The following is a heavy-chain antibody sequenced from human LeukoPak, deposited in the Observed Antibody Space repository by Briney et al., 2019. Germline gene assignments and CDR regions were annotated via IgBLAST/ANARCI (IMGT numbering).Heavy chain of an antibody. CDR3: AKDMDASATNNPFDH. CDR1: GFTFEDYA. D-gene: IGHD4-11*01. J-gene: IGHJ4*02. Sequence: PGGSLRLSCTASGFTFEDYAMHWVRQVPGKGLEWVSHISWNGHRVVYADSVRGRFTISRDNAKNSLYLQMNSLRGEDTAFYYCAKDMDASATNNPFDHWGRGTLVTVSS. V-gene: IGHV3-9*01. CDR2: ISWNGHRV.